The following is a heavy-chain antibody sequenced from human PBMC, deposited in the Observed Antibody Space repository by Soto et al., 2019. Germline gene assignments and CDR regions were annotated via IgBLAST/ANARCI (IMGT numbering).Heavy chain of an antibody. D-gene: IGHD3-22*01. V-gene: IGHV4-61*01. CDR2: ISYSGSP. Sequence: QVQLQESGPGLVKPSETLSLTCTVSGGSVSSGSHYWSWIRQPPGKGLEWIAYISYSGSPDYNPSLNSRATISIDMSENQISLKARSVTAADTAVYYCERDRSDSLNSFDAFQIWGQGTMVTVSS. J-gene: IGHJ3*02. CDR1: GGSVSSGSHY. CDR3: ERDRSDSLNSFDAFQI.